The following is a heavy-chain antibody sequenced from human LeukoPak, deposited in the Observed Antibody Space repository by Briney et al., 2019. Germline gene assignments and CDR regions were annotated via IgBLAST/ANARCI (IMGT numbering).Heavy chain of an antibody. Sequence: GGSLRLSCAASGFTFSSYAMHWVRQAPGKGLEWVSSISSSSSYIYYADSVKGRFTISRDNAKNSLYLQMNSLRAEDTAVYYCARDLYSYGYMDYWGQGTLVTVSS. V-gene: IGHV3-21*01. CDR3: ARDLYSYGYMDY. CDR1: GFTFSSYA. D-gene: IGHD5-18*01. CDR2: ISSSSSYI. J-gene: IGHJ4*02.